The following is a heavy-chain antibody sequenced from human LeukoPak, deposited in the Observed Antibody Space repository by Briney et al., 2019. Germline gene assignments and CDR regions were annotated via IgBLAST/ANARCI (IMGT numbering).Heavy chain of an antibody. J-gene: IGHJ4*02. CDR2: INHSGST. Sequence: SETLSLTCAVYGGSFSGYYWSWIRQPPGKGLEWIGEINHSGSTNYNPSLKSQVTISVDTSKNQFSLKLSSVTAADTAVYYCARGGGRGPFDYWGQGTLVTVSS. CDR1: GGSFSGYY. V-gene: IGHV4-34*01. CDR3: ARGGGRGPFDY. D-gene: IGHD2-15*01.